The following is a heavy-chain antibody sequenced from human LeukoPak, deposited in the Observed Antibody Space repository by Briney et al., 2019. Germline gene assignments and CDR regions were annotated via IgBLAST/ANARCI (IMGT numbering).Heavy chain of an antibody. J-gene: IGHJ4*02. Sequence: ASVKVSCKVSGYTLTELSMHWVRQAPGKGLEWMGGFDPEDGETIYAQKFQGRVTMTEDTSTDTAYMELSSLRAEDTAVYYCARDYRFIGGSGSYVDYWGQGTLVTVSS. CDR3: ARDYRFIGGSGSYVDY. CDR2: FDPEDGET. CDR1: GYTLTELS. V-gene: IGHV1-24*01. D-gene: IGHD3-10*01.